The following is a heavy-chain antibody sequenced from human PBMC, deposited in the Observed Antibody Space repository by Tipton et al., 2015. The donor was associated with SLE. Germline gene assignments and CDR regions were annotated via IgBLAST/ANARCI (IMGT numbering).Heavy chain of an antibody. Sequence: TLSLTCTVSGGSISSYYWSWIRQPPGKGLEWIGEINHSGSTNYNPSLKSRVTISVDTSKNQFSLKLSSVTAADTAVYYCARDQDYDSSGYLFDYWGQGTLVTVSS. CDR3: ARDQDYDSSGYLFDY. D-gene: IGHD3-22*01. V-gene: IGHV4-34*01. J-gene: IGHJ4*02. CDR2: INHSGST. CDR1: GGSISSYY.